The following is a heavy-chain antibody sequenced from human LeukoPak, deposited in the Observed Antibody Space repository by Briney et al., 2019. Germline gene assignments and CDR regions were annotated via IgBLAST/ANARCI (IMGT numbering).Heavy chain of an antibody. Sequence: GGSLRLSCAASGFTFSDYYMNWIRQAPGKGLEGVSYISGGGSTRYNADSVKGRFTISRDNAKNSLYLQMNSLRAEDTAVYYCAREVYDILTGQYYFDYWGQGTLVTVSS. CDR1: GFTFSDYY. D-gene: IGHD3-9*01. V-gene: IGHV3-11*01. J-gene: IGHJ4*02. CDR3: AREVYDILTGQYYFDY. CDR2: ISGGGSTR.